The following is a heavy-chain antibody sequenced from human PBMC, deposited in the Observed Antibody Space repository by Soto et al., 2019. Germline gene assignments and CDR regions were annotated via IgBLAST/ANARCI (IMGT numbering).Heavy chain of an antibody. V-gene: IGHV1-69*01. CDR2: IIPIFGTA. J-gene: IGHJ5*02. D-gene: IGHD3-3*01. CDR1: GGTFSSYA. Sequence: QVQLVQSGAEVKKPGSSVKVSCKASGGTFSSYAISWVRQAPGQGLEWMGGIIPIFGTANYAQKFQGRVTITADESTSTAYMELSSLRSEDTAVYYCARVWQYDFWSGYYRAWFDPWGQGTLVTVSS. CDR3: ARVWQYDFWSGYYRAWFDP.